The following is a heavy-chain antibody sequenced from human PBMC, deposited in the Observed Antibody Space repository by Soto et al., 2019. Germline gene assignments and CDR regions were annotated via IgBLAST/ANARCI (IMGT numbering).Heavy chain of an antibody. V-gene: IGHV3-30-3*01. Sequence: PGGSLRLSCAASGFTFSSYAMHWVRQAPGKGLEWVAVISYDGSNKYYADSVKGRFTISRDNSKNTLYLQMNSLRAEDTAVYYCAGDSPMYKQQLNVWGQGTTVTVSS. CDR1: GFTFSSYA. D-gene: IGHD6-13*01. CDR2: ISYDGSNK. J-gene: IGHJ6*02. CDR3: AGDSPMYKQQLNV.